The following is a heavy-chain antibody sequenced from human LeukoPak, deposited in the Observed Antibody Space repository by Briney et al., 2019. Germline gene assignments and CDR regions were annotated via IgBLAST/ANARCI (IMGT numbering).Heavy chain of an antibody. Sequence: SETLSLTCTVSGGSISSYYWSWIRQPPGKGLEWIGYIYYSGSTNYNPSLKSRVTISVDTSKNQFSLKLSSVTAADTAVYYCAGAYDSSGYYYSIWGQGTLVTVSS. CDR2: IYYSGST. CDR1: GGSISSYY. V-gene: IGHV4-59*01. CDR3: AGAYDSSGYYYSI. D-gene: IGHD3-22*01. J-gene: IGHJ4*02.